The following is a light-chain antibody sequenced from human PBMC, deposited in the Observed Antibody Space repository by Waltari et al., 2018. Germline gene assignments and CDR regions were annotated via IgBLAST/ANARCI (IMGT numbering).Light chain of an antibody. CDR1: SSAVGGHNY. V-gene: IGLV2-8*01. CDR3: SSYAGSNNVV. J-gene: IGLJ2*01. Sequence: QSALTQPPSASGSPGQSVPISCTGTSSAVGGHNYVSWYQQHPGKAPKLMIYEVSKRPSGVPDRFSGSKSGNTASLTVSGLQAEDEADYYCSSYAGSNNVVFGGGTKLTVL. CDR2: EVS.